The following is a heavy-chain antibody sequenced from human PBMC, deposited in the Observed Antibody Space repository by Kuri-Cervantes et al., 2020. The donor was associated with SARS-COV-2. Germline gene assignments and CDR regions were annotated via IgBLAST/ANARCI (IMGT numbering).Heavy chain of an antibody. CDR3: ARQSYDSSGYFPLNAFDL. D-gene: IGHD3-22*01. CDR2: IIPLFGTT. CDR1: GGTFSSYA. J-gene: IGHJ3*01. V-gene: IGHV1-69*06. Sequence: SVKVSCKASGGTFSSYAVTWVRQVPGQGLEWMGRIIPLFGTTIYAEKFRGRVTLTADRSISTVYLEMSRLRSDDTAVYYCARQSYDSSGYFPLNAFDLWGQGTMVTVSS.